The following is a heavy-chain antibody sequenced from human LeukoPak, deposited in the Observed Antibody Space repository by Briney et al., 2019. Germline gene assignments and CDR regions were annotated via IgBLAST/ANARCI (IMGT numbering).Heavy chain of an antibody. D-gene: IGHD3-10*01. V-gene: IGHV3-21*01. CDR3: ARWGSGDSFDI. CDR2: LSGSSNYI. J-gene: IGHJ3*02. CDR1: GFTFSIYS. Sequence: PGGSLRLSCAASGFTFSIYSMNWVRQAPGKGLEGVSSLSGSSNYIFYADSVKGRFTISRDNAKNSLFLQMNSLRAEDTAVYFCARWGSGDSFDIWGQGTMVTVSS.